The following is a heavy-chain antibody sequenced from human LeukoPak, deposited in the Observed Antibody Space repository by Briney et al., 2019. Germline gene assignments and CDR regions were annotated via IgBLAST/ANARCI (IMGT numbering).Heavy chain of an antibody. J-gene: IGHJ6*02. CDR3: ARTPVGFKVGGRLYYYGMDV. D-gene: IGHD3-16*01. CDR2: INPKSGDT. CDR1: GDTVTGHN. V-gene: IGHV1-2*02. Sequence: SLRGSSKASGDTVTGHNIHCVRQAPGQKLEWMGWINPKSGDTKYAQKFQGRVTMTRDTSISSAYMELSRLKSADTAVYYCARTPVGFKVGGRLYYYGMDVWGQGTTVTVSS.